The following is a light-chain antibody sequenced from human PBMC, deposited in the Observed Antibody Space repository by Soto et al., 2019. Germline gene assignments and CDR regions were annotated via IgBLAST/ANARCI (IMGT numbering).Light chain of an antibody. Sequence: EFVLTQSPGTLSLSPGEGATLSCRASQSVSSTYLAWYQHKPGQAPRLLIYGASSRATGIPDRFSGSGSGTDFTLNISRLEPEDFAVYYCQQYGSSPPLFTFGPGTKVDIK. CDR3: QQYGSSPPLFT. CDR2: GAS. V-gene: IGKV3-20*01. J-gene: IGKJ3*01. CDR1: QSVSSTY.